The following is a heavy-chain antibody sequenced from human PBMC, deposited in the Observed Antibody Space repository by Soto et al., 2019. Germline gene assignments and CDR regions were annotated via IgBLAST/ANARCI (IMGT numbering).Heavy chain of an antibody. D-gene: IGHD3-3*01. CDR3: ASHYDMWSGYLSPVDY. CDR1: GYTFSDYY. V-gene: IGHV3-11*01. CDR2: IDTSSTKI. J-gene: IGHJ4*02. Sequence: PGGSLGLSCAASGYTFSDYYMSWIRQAPGKGLEWISYIDTSSTKIYYADSVKGRFTISRDNAKNSLYLEMNSLRDEDTAVYYCASHYDMWSGYLSPVDYWGQGTLVSVSS.